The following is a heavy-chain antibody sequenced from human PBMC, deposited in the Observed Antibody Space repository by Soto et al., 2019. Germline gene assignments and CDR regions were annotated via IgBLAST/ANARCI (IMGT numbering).Heavy chain of an antibody. CDR2: ISGSGGST. CDR3: AKDPDAFGPADNDY. Sequence: WGSLRLSCAASGFTFSSYAMSWVRQAPGKGLEWVSAISGSGGSTYYADSVKGRFTISRDNSKNTLYLQMNSLRAEDTAVYYRAKDPDAFGPADNDYWGQGTLVTVSS. J-gene: IGHJ4*02. CDR1: GFTFSSYA. V-gene: IGHV3-23*01. D-gene: IGHD3-16*01.